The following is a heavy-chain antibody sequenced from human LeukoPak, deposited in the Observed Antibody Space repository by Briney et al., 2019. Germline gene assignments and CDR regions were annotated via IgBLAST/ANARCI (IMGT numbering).Heavy chain of an antibody. J-gene: IGHJ4*01. CDR2: IIPIFVTA. D-gene: IGHD6-19*01. Sequence: VKLSCKPSGATFSTYAVSGVPQAPGHGLEWMGGIIPIFVTADEAQKFKGRVTITADESTSPAYMGLSSLRSEDPPLYHCVKDESRLGQWLVDVVYWGQGTMVTVST. CDR1: GATFSTYA. V-gene: IGHV1-69*13. CDR3: VKDESRLGQWLVDVVY.